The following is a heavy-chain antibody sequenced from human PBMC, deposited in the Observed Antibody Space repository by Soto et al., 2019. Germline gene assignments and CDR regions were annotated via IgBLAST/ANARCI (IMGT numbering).Heavy chain of an antibody. J-gene: IGHJ6*02. CDR3: ARDLQNRDYGYYYYGMDV. D-gene: IGHD4-17*01. V-gene: IGHV3-66*01. CDR1: GFTVSSNY. CDR2: IYSGGST. Sequence: GGSLRLACAASGFTVSSNYMSWVRQAPGKGLEWVSVIYSGGSTYYADPVKGRFTISRDNSKNTLYLQMNSLRAEDTAVYYCARDLQNRDYGYYYYGMDVWGQGTTVTVSS.